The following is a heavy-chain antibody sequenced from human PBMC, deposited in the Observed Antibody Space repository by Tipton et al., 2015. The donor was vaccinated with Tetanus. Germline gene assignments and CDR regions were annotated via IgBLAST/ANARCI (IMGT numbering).Heavy chain of an antibody. V-gene: IGHV1-69*17. D-gene: IGHD3-3*01. J-gene: IGHJ3*01. Sequence: QLVQSGAEVKKPGSSVRVSCKAAGGAFTKYAFSWVRQAPGQGLEWMGGIIPISDIANYAQKFQDRVIITAVKFTSTVYLELSSLRSDDTAVYYCARDGGFLSGFYAFDFWGQGTIVTVSS. CDR3: ARDGGFLSGFYAFDF. CDR2: IIPISDIA. CDR1: GGAFTKYA.